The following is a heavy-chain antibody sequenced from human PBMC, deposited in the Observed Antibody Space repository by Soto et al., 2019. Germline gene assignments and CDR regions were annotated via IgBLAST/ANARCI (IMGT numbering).Heavy chain of an antibody. J-gene: IGHJ3*02. Sequence: QVQLVQSGAEVKKPGSSVKVSCKASGGTFSSYAISWVRQAPGQGLEWMGGIIPIFGTANYAQKFQGRVTITADESTSTAYMELSSLRSEDTAVYYCARAVTYYYDSSGYDAFDIWGQRTMVTVSS. V-gene: IGHV1-69*12. CDR3: ARAVTYYYDSSGYDAFDI. CDR2: IIPIFGTA. CDR1: GGTFSSYA. D-gene: IGHD3-22*01.